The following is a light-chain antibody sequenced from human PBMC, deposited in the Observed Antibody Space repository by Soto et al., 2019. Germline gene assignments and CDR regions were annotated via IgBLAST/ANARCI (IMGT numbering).Light chain of an antibody. CDR2: GVN. CDR3: TSYTSSSTHL. J-gene: IGLJ1*01. CDR1: SSDVGSYDY. Sequence: QSALTQPASVSGSPGQSITISCTGTSSDVGSYDYVSWYQQHPGKAPKLMIYGVNNRPSGVSNRFSSSKSGNTASLTISGLQAEDEADYYCTSYTSSSTHLFGTGTKVTVL. V-gene: IGLV2-14*01.